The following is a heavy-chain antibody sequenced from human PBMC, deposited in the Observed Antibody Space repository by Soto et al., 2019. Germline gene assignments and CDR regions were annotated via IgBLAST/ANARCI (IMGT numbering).Heavy chain of an antibody. CDR2: IYSGGST. CDR3: ARGSDYGDYGDFQH. CDR1: GFTVSSNY. D-gene: IGHD4-17*01. Sequence: EVQLVESGGGLIQPGGSLRLSCAASGFTVSSNYMSWVRQAPGKGLEWVSVIYSGGSTYYADSVKGRFTISRDNSKNTLYLQMNSLRAEDTAVYYCARGSDYGDYGDFQHWGQGTLVTVSS. V-gene: IGHV3-53*01. J-gene: IGHJ1*01.